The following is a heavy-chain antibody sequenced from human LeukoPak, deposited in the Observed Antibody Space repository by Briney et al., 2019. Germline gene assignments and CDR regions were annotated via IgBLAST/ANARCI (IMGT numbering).Heavy chain of an antibody. V-gene: IGHV4-4*02. CDR3: ATQILLCHYY. Sequence: SETLSLTCAVSGGSISSTHWWIWVRQPPGKGLEWIGEIYHSGSTNYNPSLKSRVTISVDKSKNQFSLNLSSVTAADTAVYYCATQILLCHYYWGQGTLVTVSS. J-gene: IGHJ4*02. CDR1: GGSISSTHW. D-gene: IGHD2-8*02. CDR2: IYHSGST.